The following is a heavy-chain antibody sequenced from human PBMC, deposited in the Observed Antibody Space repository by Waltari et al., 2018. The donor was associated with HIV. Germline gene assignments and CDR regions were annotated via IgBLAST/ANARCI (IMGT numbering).Heavy chain of an antibody. Sequence: QVQLQESGPGLVKPSETLSLTCTVPGGSISSYYWSWIRPPPGTGLEWIGYLYYSGSTTYNPSLKSRVTISVDTSKNQFSLKLSSVTAADTAVYYCARSPSFSSGWYLGNAFDIWGQGTMVTVSS. V-gene: IGHV4-59*01. CDR1: GGSISSYY. J-gene: IGHJ3*02. CDR3: ARSPSFSSGWYLGNAFDI. CDR2: LYYSGST. D-gene: IGHD6-19*01.